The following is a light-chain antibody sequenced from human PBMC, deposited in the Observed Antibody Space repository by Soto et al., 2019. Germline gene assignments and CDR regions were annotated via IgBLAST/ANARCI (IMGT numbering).Light chain of an antibody. CDR2: AAS. CDR1: QSTSTY. J-gene: IGKJ5*01. Sequence: DIQMTQSPSSLSASVGDRVTITCRASQSTSTYLNWYQQKPGQAPKLLIYAASSLESGVPSRFRGSGSGTDFTLTINSLQPEDFATYYCQQSYRIPLTFGQGTRLEIK. CDR3: QQSYRIPLT. V-gene: IGKV1-39*01.